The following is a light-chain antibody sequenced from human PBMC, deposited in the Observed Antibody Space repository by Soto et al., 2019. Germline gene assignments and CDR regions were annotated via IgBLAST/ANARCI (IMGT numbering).Light chain of an antibody. CDR2: DAF. Sequence: IKVIQAPAALSLSPGERASFSCRPSKSVSRYLAWYQQKPGQAPRLLIYDAFNRATGIPARFSGSGSGTDFTLTISSLEHEDFAVYYCHQHSNWQGTFGRGTKVDIK. V-gene: IGKV3-11*01. CDR1: KSVSRY. CDR3: HQHSNWQGT. J-gene: IGKJ3*01.